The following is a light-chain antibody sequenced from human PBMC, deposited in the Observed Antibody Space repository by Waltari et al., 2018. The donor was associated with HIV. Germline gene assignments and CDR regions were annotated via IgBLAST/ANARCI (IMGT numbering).Light chain of an antibody. CDR2: GAS. CDR3: QQYGTSPQWT. Sequence: IVLTQSPGTLSLSPGARATLSCRASQSVSGSYLAWYQQKPGQAPRLLIYGASSRASGVSDRFSGSGSGTDFTLTISRLDPEDSAVYFCQQYGTSPQWTFGQGTKVEIK. J-gene: IGKJ1*01. V-gene: IGKV3-20*01. CDR1: QSVSGSY.